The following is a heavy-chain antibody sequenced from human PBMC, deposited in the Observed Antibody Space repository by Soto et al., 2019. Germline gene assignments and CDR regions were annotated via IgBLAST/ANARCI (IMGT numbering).Heavy chain of an antibody. V-gene: IGHV3-30*18. J-gene: IGHJ3*02. Sequence: PGGSLRLSCAASGFTFSSYGMHWVRQAPGKGLEWVAVISYDGSNKYYADSVKGRFTISRDNSKNTLYPQMNSLRAEDTAVYYCAKDYAAWSYSHAFDIWGQGTMVTVSS. CDR3: AKDYAAWSYSHAFDI. D-gene: IGHD1-26*01. CDR2: ISYDGSNK. CDR1: GFTFSSYG.